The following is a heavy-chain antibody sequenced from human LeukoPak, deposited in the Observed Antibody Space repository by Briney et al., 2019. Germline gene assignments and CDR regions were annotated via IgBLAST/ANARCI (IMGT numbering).Heavy chain of an antibody. CDR3: ARDRGYCTNGVCSTTQFDY. D-gene: IGHD2-8*01. CDR1: GYTFTGYY. J-gene: IGHJ4*02. V-gene: IGHV1-2*02. CDR2: INPNSGGT. Sequence: ASVKVSCKASGYTFTGYYMHWVRQAPGQGLEWMGWINPNSGGTNYAQKFQGRVTMTRDTSISTAYMELSRLRSDDTAVYCCARDRGYCTNGVCSTTQFDYWGQGTLVTVSS.